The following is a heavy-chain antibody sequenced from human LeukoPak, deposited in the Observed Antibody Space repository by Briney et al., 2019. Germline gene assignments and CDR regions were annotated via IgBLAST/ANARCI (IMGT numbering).Heavy chain of an antibody. J-gene: IGHJ6*03. D-gene: IGHD6-13*01. CDR3: ARDQGSSWSQYYYYYYMDV. V-gene: IGHV4-61*09. CDR2: IYNSGNT. Sequence: PSGTLSLTCTVSGGSISSGSYYWSWIRQPAGKGLEWIGHIYNSGNTNYNPSLKSRVTISVDTSKNQFSLNLSSVTAADTAVYYCARDQGSSWSQYYYYYYMDVWGKGTTVTISS. CDR1: GGSISSGSYY.